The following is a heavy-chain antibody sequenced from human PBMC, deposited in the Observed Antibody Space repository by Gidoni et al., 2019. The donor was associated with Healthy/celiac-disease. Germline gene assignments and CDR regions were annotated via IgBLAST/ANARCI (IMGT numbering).Heavy chain of an antibody. J-gene: IGHJ4*02. CDR1: GFTFSNAW. CDR2: IKSKTDGGTT. Sequence: EVQLVESGGGLVKPGGSLRLSCAASGFTFSNAWMNWVRPAPGKGLEWVGRIKSKTDGGTTDYAAPVKGRFTISRDDSKNTLYLQMNSLKTEDTAVYYCTTRITIFGVVPTFDYWGQGTLVTVSS. CDR3: TTRITIFGVVPTFDY. D-gene: IGHD3-3*01. V-gene: IGHV3-15*07.